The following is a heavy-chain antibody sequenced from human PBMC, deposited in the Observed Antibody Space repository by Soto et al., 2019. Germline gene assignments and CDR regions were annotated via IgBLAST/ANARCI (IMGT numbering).Heavy chain of an antibody. J-gene: IGHJ6*02. V-gene: IGHV1-18*01. D-gene: IGHD2-8*01. Sequence: QGQLVQSGGEVKKSGASVKVSCKASGYTFSRYGISWVRQAPGQGLEWMGWISGYNGDTNYAQKFQGRVTMTIDTPTTTAYMELRSLTSDDTAVYYCAKNGQPPYYYYGLDVWGQGTTVTFSS. CDR3: AKNGQPPYYYYGLDV. CDR2: ISGYNGDT. CDR1: GYTFSRYG.